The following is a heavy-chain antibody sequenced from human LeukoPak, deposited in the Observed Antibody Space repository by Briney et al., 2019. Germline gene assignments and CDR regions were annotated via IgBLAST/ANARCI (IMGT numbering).Heavy chain of an antibody. CDR2: MNPNSSSR. J-gene: IGHJ6*02. V-gene: IGHV1-8*01. CDR1: GYTFISYP. Sequence: ASVKVSCKASGYTFISYPLSWVRQAPGQGPEWVGWMNPNSSSRGYAKNFQGRVIMTRNTSVSTAYMELRSLKSEDTAVYYCARLVGATGGFPPRHYYYGMDVGGQGTTVTVS. D-gene: IGHD1-26*01. CDR3: ARLVGATGGFPPRHYYYGMDV.